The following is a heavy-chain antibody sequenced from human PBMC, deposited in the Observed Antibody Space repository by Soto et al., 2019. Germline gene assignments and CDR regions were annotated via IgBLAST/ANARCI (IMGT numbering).Heavy chain of an antibody. D-gene: IGHD2-21*02. Sequence: EVQLVESGGGLVQPGGSLRLSCAASGFTFSTYGMNWVRQAPGKGLEWVSYISSSSSTIYYVDSVKGRFTTSRDTARNSVYLQRTSVRAEDTAVYYCERGQDVTAENWGQGTLVTVSS. J-gene: IGHJ1*01. CDR2: ISSSSSTI. CDR3: ERGQDVTAEN. CDR1: GFTFSTYG. V-gene: IGHV3-48*01.